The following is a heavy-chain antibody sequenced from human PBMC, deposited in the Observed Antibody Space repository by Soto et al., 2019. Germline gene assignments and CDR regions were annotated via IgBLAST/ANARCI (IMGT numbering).Heavy chain of an antibody. CDR2: IRSKANSYAT. J-gene: IGHJ4*02. CDR1: GFTFSGTA. CDR3: IGRRYCGGDCYYDY. D-gene: IGHD2-21*02. Sequence: EVQLVESGGGLVQPGGSLKVSCAASGFTFSGTAMHWVRQASGKGLEWVGRIRSKANSYATAYAASVKGRFTISRDDXXNMAYLQMDSLKTEDTAVYYCIGRRYCGGDCYYDYWGQGTLVTVSS. V-gene: IGHV3-73*01.